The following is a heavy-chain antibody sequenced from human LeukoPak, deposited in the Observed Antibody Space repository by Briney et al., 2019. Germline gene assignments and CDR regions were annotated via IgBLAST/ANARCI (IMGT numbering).Heavy chain of an antibody. CDR3: ARGGDYDILTGHFDY. CDR1: GFPFSSYW. D-gene: IGHD3-9*01. CDR2: IKQDGSEK. V-gene: IGHV3-7*03. J-gene: IGHJ4*02. Sequence: GGSLRLSCAASGFPFSSYWMSWVRQAPGKGLEWVANIKQDGSEKYYVDSVKGRFTISRDNAKNSLYLQMNSLRAEDTAVYYCARGGDYDILTGHFDYWGQGTLVTVSS.